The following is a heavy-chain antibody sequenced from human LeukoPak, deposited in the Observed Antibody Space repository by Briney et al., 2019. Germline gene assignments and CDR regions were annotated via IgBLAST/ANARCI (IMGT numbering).Heavy chain of an antibody. J-gene: IGHJ4*02. CDR2: ISSGSSTI. D-gene: IGHD5-12*01. CDR3: ARDMGRGSALDY. CDR1: GFTFSTYN. Sequence: GGSLRLSCAASGFTFSTYNMNWVRQAPGKGLEWLSYISSGSSTIYYADSVKGRFAISRDNAQNSLYLQMNSLRDEDTAVYYCARDMGRGSALDYWGQGTLVTVSS. V-gene: IGHV3-48*02.